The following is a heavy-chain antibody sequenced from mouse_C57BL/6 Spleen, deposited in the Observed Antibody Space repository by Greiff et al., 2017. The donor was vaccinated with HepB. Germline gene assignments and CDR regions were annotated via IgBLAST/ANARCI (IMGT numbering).Heavy chain of an antibody. CDR2: INPSTGGT. V-gene: IGHV1-42*01. CDR1: GYSFTGYY. J-gene: IGHJ4*01. CDR3: ARWELGRRAMDY. Sequence: VQLKQSGPELVKPGASVKISCKASGYSFTGYYMNWVKQSPEKSLEWIGEINPSTGGTTYNQKFKAKATLTVDKSSSTAYMQLKSLTSEDSAVYYCARWELGRRAMDYWGQGTSVTVAS. D-gene: IGHD4-1*01.